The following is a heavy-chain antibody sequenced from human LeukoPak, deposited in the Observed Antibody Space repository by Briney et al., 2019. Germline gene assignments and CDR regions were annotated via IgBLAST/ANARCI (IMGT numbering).Heavy chain of an antibody. J-gene: IGHJ3*02. V-gene: IGHV6-1*01. D-gene: IGHD7-27*01. CDR2: TYYRSKWYN. CDR1: GDSVSSNSAA. Sequence: SQTLSLTCAISGDSVSSNSAAWTWIRQSPSRGLEWLGRTYYRSKWYNDYAESVKSRITINPDTSKNHFSLQLNSVTPEDTAVYFCARRSDWGNVFDIWGQGTMVTVSS. CDR3: ARRSDWGNVFDI.